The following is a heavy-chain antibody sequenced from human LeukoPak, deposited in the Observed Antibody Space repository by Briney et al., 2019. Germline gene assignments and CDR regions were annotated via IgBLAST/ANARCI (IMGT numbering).Heavy chain of an antibody. Sequence: AGGSLRLSCAASGFTFSSYSMNWVRQAPGKGLEWVSSISSSSSYIYYADSVKGRFTISRDNAKNSLYLQMNSLRAEDTAVYYCARDLGDFWSGYPYSMDVWGQGTTVTVSS. CDR3: ARDLGDFWSGYPYSMDV. CDR1: GFTFSSYS. J-gene: IGHJ6*02. V-gene: IGHV3-21*01. D-gene: IGHD3-3*01. CDR2: ISSSSSYI.